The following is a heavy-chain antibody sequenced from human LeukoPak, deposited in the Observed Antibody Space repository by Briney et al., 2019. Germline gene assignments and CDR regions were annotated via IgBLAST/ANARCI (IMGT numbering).Heavy chain of an antibody. V-gene: IGHV1-24*01. D-gene: IGHD2-21*02. CDR2: FDPEDGET. CDR3: ARSMLCGDCHGY. Sequence: ASVKVSCKVSGYTLTELSMHWVRQAPGKGLEWMGGFDPEDGETIYAQKFQGRVTMTEDTSTDTAYMELSSLRSEDTAVYYCARSMLCGDCHGYWGQGTLVTVSS. CDR1: GYTLTELS. J-gene: IGHJ4*02.